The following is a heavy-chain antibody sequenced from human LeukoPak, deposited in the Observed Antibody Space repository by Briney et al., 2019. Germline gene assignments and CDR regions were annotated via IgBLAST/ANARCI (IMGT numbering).Heavy chain of an antibody. D-gene: IGHD1-26*01. CDR1: GYTFTSYY. J-gene: IGHJ3*02. CDR2: MNPNSGNT. CDR3: ARGGEWELLLGDAFDI. Sequence: ASVKVSCKASGYTFTSYYMHWVRQATGQGLEWMGWMNPNSGNTGYAQKFQGRVTITRNTSISTAYMELSSLRSEDTAVYYCARGGEWELLLGDAFDIWGQGTMVTVSS. V-gene: IGHV1-8*03.